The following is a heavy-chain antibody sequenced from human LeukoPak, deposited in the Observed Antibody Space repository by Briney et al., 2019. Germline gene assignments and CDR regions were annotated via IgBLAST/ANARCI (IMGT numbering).Heavy chain of an antibody. CDR1: GGSISSGGYY. CDR3: ASSGNYVYYFDY. Sequence: SQTLSLTCTVSGGSISSGGYYWSWIRQHPGKGLEWIGYTYYSGSTYYNPSLKSRVTISVDTSKNQFSLKLSSVTAADTAVYYCASSGNYVYYFDYWGQGTLVTVSS. CDR2: TYYSGST. V-gene: IGHV4-31*03. D-gene: IGHD4-11*01. J-gene: IGHJ4*02.